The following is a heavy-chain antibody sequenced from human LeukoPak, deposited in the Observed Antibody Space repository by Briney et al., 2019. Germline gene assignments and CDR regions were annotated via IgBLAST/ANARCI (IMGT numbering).Heavy chain of an antibody. D-gene: IGHD3-3*01. CDR3: ATEGTIYGVVSRPHRVDYYYMDV. Sequence: ASVKVSCKASGGTLSRFSISWVRQAPGQGLEYMGGIISSFGTANYAQKFQGRVTITADESTGTAYMELSSLRSEDTAVYYCATEGTIYGVVSRPHRVDYYYMDVWGKGTTATVSS. CDR2: IISSFGTA. V-gene: IGHV1-69*13. J-gene: IGHJ6*03. CDR1: GGTLSRFS.